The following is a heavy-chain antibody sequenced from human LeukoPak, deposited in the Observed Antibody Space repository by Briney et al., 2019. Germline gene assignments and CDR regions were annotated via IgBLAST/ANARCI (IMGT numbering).Heavy chain of an antibody. CDR3: ASSPYTVTTPSFDY. CDR2: ISYDGSNK. CDR1: GFTFSSYA. D-gene: IGHD4-17*01. J-gene: IGHJ4*02. V-gene: IGHV3-30-3*01. Sequence: GRSLRLSCAASGFTFSSYAMHWVRQAPGKGLEWVAVISYDGSNKYYADSVKGRFTISRDNSKNTLYLQMNSLRAEDTALYYCASSPYTVTTPSFDYWGQGTLVTVSS.